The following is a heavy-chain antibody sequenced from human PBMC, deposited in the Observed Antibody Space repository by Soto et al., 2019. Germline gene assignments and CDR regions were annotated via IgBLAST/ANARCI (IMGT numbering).Heavy chain of an antibody. V-gene: IGHV5-51*01. CDR1: GYSFTNYW. D-gene: IGHD3-3*01. CDR2: IYPGDSET. J-gene: IGHJ4*02. Sequence: GESLKISCKGSGYSFTNYWIGWVRQMPGKGLEWMGIIYPGDSETRYSPSFQGQVTVSVDKSISTAYVQWSSLKASDTAMYYCARHGLRIAIFRFPTVEPSFLWGQGTLVTVSS. CDR3: ARHGLRIAIFRFPTVEPSFL.